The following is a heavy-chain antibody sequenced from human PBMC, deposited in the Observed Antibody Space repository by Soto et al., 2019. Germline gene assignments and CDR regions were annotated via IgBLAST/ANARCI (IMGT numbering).Heavy chain of an antibody. J-gene: IGHJ4*02. Sequence: QVQLVESGGGVVQPGRSLRLSCAASGFTFSSYGMHWVRQAPGKGLEWVAVISYDGSNKYYADSVKGRFTISRDNSKNTLYLQMNSLRAEDTAVYYCAKDEARGSWNTGGGYWGQGTLVTVSS. D-gene: IGHD2-15*01. CDR3: AKDEARGSWNTGGGY. CDR1: GFTFSSYG. CDR2: ISYDGSNK. V-gene: IGHV3-30*18.